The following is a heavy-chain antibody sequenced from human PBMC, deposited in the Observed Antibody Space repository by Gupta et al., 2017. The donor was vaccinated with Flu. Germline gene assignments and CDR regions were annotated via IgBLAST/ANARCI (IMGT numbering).Heavy chain of an antibody. J-gene: IGHJ4*02. Sequence: YYWGWIRQPPGKGLEWIGSINYSGRTYYNPSLESRVTVSIDTSKDQFSLQVTSMTAADTAVYDCARHPDVDYWGQGTLVTVSS. CDR1: YY. CDR3: ARHPDVDY. CDR2: INYSGRT. V-gene: IGHV4-39*01.